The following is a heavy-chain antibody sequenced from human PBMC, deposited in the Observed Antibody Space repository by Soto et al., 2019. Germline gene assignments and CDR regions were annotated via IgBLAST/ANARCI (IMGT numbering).Heavy chain of an antibody. D-gene: IGHD2-15*01. CDR1: GGSISSSSYY. CDR3: ARQLCSGGSCNLFPYDAFDL. V-gene: IGHV4-39*01. CDR2: IYYSGSN. Sequence: QLQLQESGPGLVKPSETLSLTCTVSGGSISSSSYYWGWIRQPPGKGLEWFGSIYYSGSNYSNPSLKCRVNISVNTTKTQCCLKLTSGTAADTSMYYCARQLCSGGSCNLFPYDAFDLWGQGRMVTVSS. J-gene: IGHJ3*01.